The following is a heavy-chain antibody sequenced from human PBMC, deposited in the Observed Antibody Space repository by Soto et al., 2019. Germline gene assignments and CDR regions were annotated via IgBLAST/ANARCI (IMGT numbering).Heavy chain of an antibody. J-gene: IGHJ6*02. D-gene: IGHD5-12*01. CDR1: GGTFSSYA. CDR3: GGGGWEMATINGYYYYYGMDV. CDR2: IIPIFGTA. V-gene: IGHV1-69*01. Sequence: QVQLVQSGAEVKKPGSSVKVSCKASGGTFSSYAISWVRQAPGQGLEWMGGIIPIFGTANYAQKFQGRVTITADESTSTAYMGLGSLRSEDRAVYYWGGGGWEMATINGYYYYYGMDVWGQGTTVTVSS.